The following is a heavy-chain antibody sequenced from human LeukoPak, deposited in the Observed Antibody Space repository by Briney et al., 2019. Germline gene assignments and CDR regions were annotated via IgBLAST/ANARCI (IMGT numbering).Heavy chain of an antibody. V-gene: IGHV3-23*01. CDR2: ISGSGAST. J-gene: IGHJ5*02. CDR1: GFAFSSYA. CDR3: AKDSGNRDNWFDP. D-gene: IGHD1-14*01. Sequence: GGSLRLSCAASGFAFSSYAMTWVRQAPGKGLEWGSDISGSGASTYYADSVKGRFTISRDNSKNTLYLQMNSLRAEDTAVYYCAKDSGNRDNWFDPWGQGTLVTVSS.